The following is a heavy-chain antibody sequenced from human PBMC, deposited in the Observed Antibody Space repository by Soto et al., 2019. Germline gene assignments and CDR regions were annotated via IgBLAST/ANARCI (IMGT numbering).Heavy chain of an antibody. J-gene: IGHJ4*02. CDR3: AMEPCGTSLAY. CDR2: MNPGTGYT. D-gene: IGHD2-21*01. Sequence: QVQLVQSGAEVRKPGASVKVSCKASGYSFISSEINWVRQATGQGFEWVGQMNPGTGYTESAGKFQGRVTMTRDISRNTAYGELCGLASVDTLVYYFAMEPCGTSLAYWGKGPLVSVSS. CDR1: GYSFISSE. V-gene: IGHV1-8*01.